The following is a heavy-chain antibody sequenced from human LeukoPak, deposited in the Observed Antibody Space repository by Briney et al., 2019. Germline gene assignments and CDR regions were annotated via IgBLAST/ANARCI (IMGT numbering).Heavy chain of an antibody. CDR2: ISAYNGNT. V-gene: IGHV1-18*01. J-gene: IGHJ1*01. D-gene: IGHD1-1*01. CDR3: ASSDGKYFQH. CDR1: GYTFISYG. Sequence: GASVKVSCKASGYTFISYGISWVRQATGQGLEWMGWISAYNGNTNYAQKLQGRVTMTTDTYTSTTYMELRSLRSGDTAVYYCASSDGKYFQHWGQGTLVTVSS.